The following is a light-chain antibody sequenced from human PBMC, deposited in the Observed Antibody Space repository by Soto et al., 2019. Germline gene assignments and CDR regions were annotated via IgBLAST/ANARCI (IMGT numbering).Light chain of an antibody. J-gene: IGKJ4*01. Sequence: DIPMSQSPATLSGSVADRVTITCRASQTISSWLAWYQQKPGKAPKLLIYKASTLKSGVPSRFSGSGYGTDFTLTISSLQPEDFATYYCQQLHSYPLTFGGGTKVDI. V-gene: IGKV1-5*03. CDR3: QQLHSYPLT. CDR1: QTISSW. CDR2: KAS.